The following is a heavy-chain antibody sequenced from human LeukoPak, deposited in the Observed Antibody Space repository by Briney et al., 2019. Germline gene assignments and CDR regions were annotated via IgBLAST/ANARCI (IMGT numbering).Heavy chain of an antibody. CDR2: IYYSGST. Sequence: SETLSLTCTVSGGSISSHYWSWIRQPPGKGLEWIGYIYYSGSTNYNPSLKSRVTISVDTSKNQFSLKLSSVIAADTAVYYCASIPEPASGDYFDYWGQGTLVTVSS. V-gene: IGHV4-59*11. J-gene: IGHJ4*02. D-gene: IGHD3-10*01. CDR3: ASIPEPASGDYFDY. CDR1: GGSISSHY.